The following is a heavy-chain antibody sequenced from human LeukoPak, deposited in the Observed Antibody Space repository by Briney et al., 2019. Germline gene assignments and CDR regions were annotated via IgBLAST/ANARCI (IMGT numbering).Heavy chain of an antibody. J-gene: IGHJ4*02. V-gene: IGHV1-8*02. CDR2: MNPNSGNT. Sequence: GASVKVSCKASGYTFTSYDINWVRQATGQGLEWMGWMNPNSGNTGYAQKFQGRVTMTRNTSISTAYMELSSLRSEDTAVYYCARVQGIAAAGTVDYWGQGTLVTVSS. CDR3: ARVQGIAAAGTVDY. D-gene: IGHD6-13*01. CDR1: GYTFTSYD.